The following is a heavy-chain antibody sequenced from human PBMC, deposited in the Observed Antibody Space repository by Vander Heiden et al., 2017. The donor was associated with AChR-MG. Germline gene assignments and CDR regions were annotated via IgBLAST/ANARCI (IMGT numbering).Heavy chain of an antibody. J-gene: IGHJ4*02. CDR3: ARGGTGSAQI. CDR2: LSVYNGNT. Sequence: AQLVQSGAEVKRPGASVTVSCKASGYTFTDYGITWVRQAPGQGLEWMGWLSVYNGNTNYAQKFQGRVTMTTDTSTTTAYMELRSLISDDTAVYYCARGGTGSAQIWGQGTLVTVSS. CDR1: GYTFTDYG. D-gene: IGHD7-27*01. V-gene: IGHV1-18*01.